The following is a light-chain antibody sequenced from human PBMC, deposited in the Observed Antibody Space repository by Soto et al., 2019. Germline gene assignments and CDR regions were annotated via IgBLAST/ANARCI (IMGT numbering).Light chain of an antibody. Sequence: DIQMTQSPSSRSASVGDRVTVTCRASQSISSSLNWYQQKPGKAPKVLIYGASTLQSGVPSRFSGSGSGTDFTLTISSLQPEDSTTYYCQQTYTTPWTFGQGTKVEIK. CDR2: GAS. CDR1: QSISSS. V-gene: IGKV1-39*01. CDR3: QQTYTTPWT. J-gene: IGKJ1*01.